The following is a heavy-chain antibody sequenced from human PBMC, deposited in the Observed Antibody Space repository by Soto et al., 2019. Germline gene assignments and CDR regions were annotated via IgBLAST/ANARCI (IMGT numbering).Heavy chain of an antibody. CDR2: ISDSGTT. V-gene: IGHV4-59*12. CDR3: ARDRWMSRANWFDP. D-gene: IGHD2-2*03. J-gene: IGHJ5*02. Sequence: PSETLFLTCTVFGGSIDSYYWSWIRQAPGKGLEWIGHISDSGTTNYNPSLGSRVTISVDTSRKSFSLKLSSVTAADTAVYFCARDRWMSRANWFDPWGPGTLVTVSS. CDR1: GGSIDSYY.